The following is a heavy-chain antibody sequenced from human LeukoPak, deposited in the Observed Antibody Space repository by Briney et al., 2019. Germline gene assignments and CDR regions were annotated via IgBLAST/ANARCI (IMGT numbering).Heavy chain of an antibody. CDR2: ISGSGGST. CDR3: AKAPHFIAVAGTNYYFDY. Sequence: GGSLRLSYAASRFTFSSYAMSWVRQAPGKGLDWVSAISGSGGSTYYADSVKGRFTISRDNSKNTLYLQMNRLRAEDTAVYYCAKAPHFIAVAGTNYYFDYWGQGTLVTVS. D-gene: IGHD6-19*01. CDR1: RFTFSSYA. J-gene: IGHJ4*02. V-gene: IGHV3-23*01.